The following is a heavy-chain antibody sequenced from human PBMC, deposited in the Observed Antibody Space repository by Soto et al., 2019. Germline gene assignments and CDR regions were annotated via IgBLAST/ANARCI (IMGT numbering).Heavy chain of an antibody. CDR1: GYSISSAFY. V-gene: IGHV4-38-2*01. Sequence: PSETLSLTCAVSGYSISSAFYWAWIRQSPGKGLVWIGSIYHSGTTFYNPSLRSRLTISLDTSKNKFSLKLSSVTAADTAVYYCAKDVDLEKYFVPWGQGTLVTVSS. J-gene: IGHJ5*02. D-gene: IGHD3-3*01. CDR3: AKDVDLEKYFVP. CDR2: IYHSGTT.